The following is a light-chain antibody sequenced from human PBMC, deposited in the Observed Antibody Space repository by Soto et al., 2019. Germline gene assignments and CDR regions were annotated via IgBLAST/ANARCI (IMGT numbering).Light chain of an antibody. CDR2: GAS. V-gene: IGKV3-20*01. J-gene: IGKJ2*01. Sequence: EIVLTQSPGTLSLSPGERATLSCRASQSVSSSYLAWYQQKTGLAPRLLIHGASTRATCIPDRFSGSGSGTEFTLPISILEPEDFAVYYCQQYGSSPRYTFGQGTKLEI. CDR3: QQYGSSPRYT. CDR1: QSVSSSY.